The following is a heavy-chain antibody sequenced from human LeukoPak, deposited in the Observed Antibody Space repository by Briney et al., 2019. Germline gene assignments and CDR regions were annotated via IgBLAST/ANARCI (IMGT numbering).Heavy chain of an antibody. CDR3: ARLFLTGDSLIPYSYIYL. CDR2: IKQDGSEK. J-gene: IGHJ2*01. Sequence: GGSLTLSCTASGFTLSSYWMSWVRQAPGKGLEWVANIKQDGSEKYHVDSVKGPFTITRANAKNSLNLQLNSLRADETSVYYRARLFLTGDSLIPYSYIYLWGRGTLATAS. CDR1: GFTLSSYW. D-gene: IGHD7-27*01. V-gene: IGHV3-7*01.